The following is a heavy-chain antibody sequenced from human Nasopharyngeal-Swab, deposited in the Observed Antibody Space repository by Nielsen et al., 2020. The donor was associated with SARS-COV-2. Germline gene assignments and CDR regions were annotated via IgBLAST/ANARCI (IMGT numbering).Heavy chain of an antibody. J-gene: IGHJ3*02. Sequence: GESLKISCAASGFTFSSFGMHWVRQAPGKGLEWVAFIAHNASNEYYGYSVKGRFSISRDSSKNTLYLQMHSLRGEDTAVYYCAREGSERGGAFDIWGQGTMVAVSS. CDR2: IAHNASNE. CDR1: GFTFSSFG. V-gene: IGHV3-30*03. CDR3: AREGSERGGAFDI. D-gene: IGHD1-1*01.